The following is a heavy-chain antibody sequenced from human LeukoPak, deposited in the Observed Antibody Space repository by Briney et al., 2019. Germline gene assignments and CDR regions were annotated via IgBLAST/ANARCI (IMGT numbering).Heavy chain of an antibody. CDR3: ASKSYYYDSSGYDAFDI. J-gene: IGHJ3*02. Sequence: SQTLSLTCAVSGGSISSGGYSWSWIRQPPGKGLEWIGYIYHSGSTYYNPSLKSRVTISVDRSKNQFSLKLSSVTAADTAVYYCASKSYYYDSSGYDAFDIWGQGTMATVSS. V-gene: IGHV4-30-2*01. CDR1: GGSISSGGYS. D-gene: IGHD3-22*01. CDR2: IYHSGST.